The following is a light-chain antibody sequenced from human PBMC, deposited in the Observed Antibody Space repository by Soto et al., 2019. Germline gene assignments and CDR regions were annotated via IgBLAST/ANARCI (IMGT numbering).Light chain of an antibody. V-gene: IGKV3-15*01. CDR1: QSVSTN. CDR3: QQYNKWTLT. Sequence: EILMTQSPASLSVSPGERATLSCSTSQSVSTNIAWLLRKPGQAPRPLIYSASPREADIQVLFICSAAGTECTRPISSLQSEDVTVDSCQQYNKWTLTFGQGTKVDI. J-gene: IGKJ1*01. CDR2: SAS.